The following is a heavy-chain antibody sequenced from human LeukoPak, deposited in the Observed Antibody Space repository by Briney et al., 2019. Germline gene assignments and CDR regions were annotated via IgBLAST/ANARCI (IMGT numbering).Heavy chain of an antibody. V-gene: IGHV4-61*02. CDR3: ARVGYDILTGYHYFDY. CDR1: GGSISSGSYY. Sequence: PSQTLSLTCTVSGGSISSGSYYWSWIRQPAGKGLEWIGRIYPSGSTNYNPSLKSRVTISVDTSKNQFSLKLSSVTAADTAVYYCARVGYDILTGYHYFDYWGQGTLVTVSS. CDR2: IYPSGST. D-gene: IGHD3-9*01. J-gene: IGHJ4*02.